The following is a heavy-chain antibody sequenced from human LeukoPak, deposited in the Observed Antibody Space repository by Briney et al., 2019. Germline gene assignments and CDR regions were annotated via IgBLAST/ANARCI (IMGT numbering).Heavy chain of an antibody. Sequence: GGSLRLSCAASGFTFSNYNINWVRQAPGKGLEWVSSISSRGSYIYYADSVKGRFAISADNAMNSLYLQMNSLRAEDTAVCYCARGYSSSWYDLYYFDYWGQGTLVTVSS. V-gene: IGHV3-21*01. CDR3: ARGYSSSWYDLYYFDY. J-gene: IGHJ4*02. CDR1: GFTFSNYN. CDR2: ISSRGSYI. D-gene: IGHD6-13*01.